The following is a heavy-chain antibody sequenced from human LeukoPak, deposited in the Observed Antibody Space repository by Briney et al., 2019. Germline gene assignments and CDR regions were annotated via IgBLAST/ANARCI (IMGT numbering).Heavy chain of an antibody. D-gene: IGHD3-22*01. CDR3: TPGSSGYYY. CDR1: GFTFSGSA. CDR2: IRSKANSYAT. Sequence: GGSLRLSCAASGFTFSGSAMHWVRQASGKGLEWVGRIRSKANSYATAYAASVKGSFTISRDDSKNTAYLQMNSLKTEDTAVYYCTPGSSGYYYWGQGNLVTVSS. J-gene: IGHJ4*02. V-gene: IGHV3-73*01.